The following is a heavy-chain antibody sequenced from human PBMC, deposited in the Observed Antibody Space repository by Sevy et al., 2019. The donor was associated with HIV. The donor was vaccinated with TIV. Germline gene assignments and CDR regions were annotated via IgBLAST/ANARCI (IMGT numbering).Heavy chain of an antibody. J-gene: IGHJ3*01. CDR2: IAGGGEST. Sequence: GGYLRLSCAASGFTFTNYAMTWVRQAPGKGLEWVSSIAGGGESTEHADPVKGRFTISRDNSDNTLYLQMNSLRADDTAVYYCAKESVRYAFDVWGPGTMVTVSS. CDR3: AKESVRYAFDV. D-gene: IGHD6-6*01. V-gene: IGHV3-23*01. CDR1: GFTFTNYA.